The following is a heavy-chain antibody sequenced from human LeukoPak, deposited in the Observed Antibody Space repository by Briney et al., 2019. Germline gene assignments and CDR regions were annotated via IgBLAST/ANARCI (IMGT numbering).Heavy chain of an antibody. Sequence: GGSLRLSCAASGFTFSSYGMSWVRQAPGKGLEWVSAISGSGGSTYYADSVKGRFTISRDNAKNSLYLQMNSLRAEDTAVYYCASLVGSSWGDNDYWGQGTLVTVSS. CDR2: ISGSGGST. CDR3: ASLVGSSWGDNDY. D-gene: IGHD6-13*01. J-gene: IGHJ4*02. CDR1: GFTFSSYG. V-gene: IGHV3-23*01.